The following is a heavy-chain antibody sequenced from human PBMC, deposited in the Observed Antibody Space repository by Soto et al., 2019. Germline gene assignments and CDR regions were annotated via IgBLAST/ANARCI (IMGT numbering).Heavy chain of an antibody. CDR3: ARDLTSGDY. J-gene: IGHJ4*01. Sequence: QVQLVQSGAEVKKPGASVKISCETSGYIFKNYYIHWVRQAPGQGLEWMAIFNPFSGATNYEQRLQGRVTETMDMSTSTVYMELNNLRSDDTAMYYCARDLTSGDYWGQGTLISVSS. CDR2: FNPFSGAT. D-gene: IGHD3-3*01. V-gene: IGHV1-46*02. CDR1: GYIFKNYY.